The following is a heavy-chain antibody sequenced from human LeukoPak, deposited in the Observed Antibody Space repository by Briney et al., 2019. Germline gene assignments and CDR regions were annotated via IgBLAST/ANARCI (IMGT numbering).Heavy chain of an antibody. V-gene: IGHV4-30-4*08. D-gene: IGHD6-13*01. Sequence: PSETLSLTCSVSGGSISSGDYYWTWIRQPPGKGLEWIGYIYYSGSTYYNPSLKSRVTISVDTSKNQFSLKLSSVTAADTAVYFCVRAQQTPGDAFDIWGQGTMVTVSS. CDR2: IYYSGST. J-gene: IGHJ3*02. CDR3: VRAQQTPGDAFDI. CDR1: GGSISSGDYY.